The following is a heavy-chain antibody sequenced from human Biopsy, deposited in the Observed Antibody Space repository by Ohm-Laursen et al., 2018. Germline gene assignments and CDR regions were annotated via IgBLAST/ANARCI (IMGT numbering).Heavy chain of an antibody. D-gene: IGHD3-16*01. V-gene: IGHV3-21*04. CDR1: GVTLSGYA. CDR2: ISASSSYI. J-gene: IGHJ4*02. Sequence: GSLRLSCAASGVTLSGYAMNWVRQAPGKGLEWVSSISASSSYIHYADSVKGRFTVSRDNAKNSLYLQMNSLRAEDTAVYYCARDLTWGSYFDSWGQGSLVTVSS. CDR3: ARDLTWGSYFDS.